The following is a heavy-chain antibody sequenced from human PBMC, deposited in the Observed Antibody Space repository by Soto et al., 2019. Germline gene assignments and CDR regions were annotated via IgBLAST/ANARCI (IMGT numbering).Heavy chain of an antibody. Sequence: SETLSLTCSVSGGSIGSYYGSWIRQPPGKGLEWIGYIYYSGSTNYNPSLKSRVTISVDTSKNQFSLKLSSVTAADTAVYYCARHVPYCSDTSHCAYGMDVWGQGTTVTVSS. CDR1: GGSIGSYY. CDR3: ARHVPYCSDTSHCAYGMDV. V-gene: IGHV4-59*01. CDR2: IYYSGST. J-gene: IGHJ6*02. D-gene: IGHD2-2*01.